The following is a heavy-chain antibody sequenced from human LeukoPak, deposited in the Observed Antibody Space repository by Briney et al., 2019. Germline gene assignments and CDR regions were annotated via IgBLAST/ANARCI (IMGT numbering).Heavy chain of an antibody. CDR3: ARGGVAGGFDL. D-gene: IGHD2-8*01. CDR1: GFTFSSYW. J-gene: IGHJ3*01. Sequence: QTGGSLRLSCAASGFTFSSYWMPWVRQAPGKGLVWVSGINSDGSTTSFADSVKGRFTISRDNAKNTLYLQMNSLRADDTAVYYCARGGVAGGFDLWGQGTMVTVSS. CDR2: INSDGSTT. V-gene: IGHV3-74*01.